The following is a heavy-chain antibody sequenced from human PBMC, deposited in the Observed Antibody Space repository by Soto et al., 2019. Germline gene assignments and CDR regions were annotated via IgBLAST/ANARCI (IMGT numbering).Heavy chain of an antibody. CDR3: ARVEREKTTVIYLDY. J-gene: IGHJ4*02. CDR2: IYHNGNT. V-gene: IGHV4-39*07. CDR1: GGPISNTNYY. Sequence: SETLSLPCSVSGGPISNTNYYWGWIRQPPGKGLEWIASIYHNGNTYYNPSLKSRVTIYVDTSKSQFSLKLSSVTAADTAVYYCARVEREKTTVIYLDYWGQGTLVTVSS. D-gene: IGHD4-4*01.